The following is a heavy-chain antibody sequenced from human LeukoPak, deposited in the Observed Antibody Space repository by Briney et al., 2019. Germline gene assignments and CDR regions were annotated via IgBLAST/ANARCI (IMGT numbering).Heavy chain of an antibody. CDR2: ISYDGSNK. J-gene: IGHJ5*02. D-gene: IGHD1-1*01. CDR3: AKLSTTGTDVGFDP. Sequence: PGGSLRLSCAASGFTFSNYPMHWVRQAPGKGLEWVAFISYDGSNKYYADSVKGRFTISRDNSKNTLYLQMNSLRTEDTAVYYCAKLSTTGTDVGFDPWGQGTLVTVSS. V-gene: IGHV3-30*04. CDR1: GFTFSNYP.